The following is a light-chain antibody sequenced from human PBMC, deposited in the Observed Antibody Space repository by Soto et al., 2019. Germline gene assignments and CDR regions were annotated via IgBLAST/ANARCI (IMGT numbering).Light chain of an antibody. CDR1: ESVSSNQ. Sequence: GVTKSAVTLSLSPGERAALSCGASESVSSNQLAWYQQKPGLAPRLLIYDASSRASGIPERFSGGGSGTGFSLTISSLEPEDSAVYCCQQYGSSPITFGQGTRLEI. CDR3: QQYGSSPIT. J-gene: IGKJ5*01. CDR2: DAS. V-gene: IGKV3D-20*01.